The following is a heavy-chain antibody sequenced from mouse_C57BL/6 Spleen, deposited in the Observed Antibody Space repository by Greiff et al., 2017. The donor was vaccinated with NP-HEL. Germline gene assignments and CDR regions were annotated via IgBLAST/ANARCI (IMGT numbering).Heavy chain of an antibody. V-gene: IGHV1-69*01. CDR2: IDPSDSYT. CDR1: GYTFTSYW. D-gene: IGHD2-5*01. Sequence: QVQLQQPGAELVMPGASVKLSCKASGYTFTSYWMHWVKQRPGQGLEWIGEIDPSDSYTNYTQKFKGKSTLTVDKSSSTAYMQLSSLTSEDSAVYYCARGSNYDYWGQGTTLTVSS. CDR3: ARGSNYDY. J-gene: IGHJ2*01.